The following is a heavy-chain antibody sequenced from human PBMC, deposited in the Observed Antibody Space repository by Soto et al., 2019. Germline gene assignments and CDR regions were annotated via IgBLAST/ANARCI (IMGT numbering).Heavy chain of an antibody. V-gene: IGHV3-49*03. CDR2: IRSKAYGGRT. CDR3: TRVGFDSYDY. Sequence: SRRLSCTAAGFSCGDCSMSWFRQAPGKGLEWVGFIRSKAYGGRTEYAASVKGRFTISRDDAKSIAYLQMNSLKTEDTAVYYRTRVGFDSYDYWGQGTLVTVSS. J-gene: IGHJ4*02. D-gene: IGHD3-16*01. CDR1: GFSCGDCS.